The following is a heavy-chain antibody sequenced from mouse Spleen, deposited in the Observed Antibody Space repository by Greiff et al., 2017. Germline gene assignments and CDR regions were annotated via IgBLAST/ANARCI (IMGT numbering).Heavy chain of an antibody. J-gene: IGHJ2*01. CDR2: IHPSSGST. V-gene: IGHV1-64*01. CDR1: GYTFTSYW. Sequence: QVQLQQPGAELVKPGASVKLSCKASGYTFTSYWMHWVKQRPGQGLEWIGMIHPSSGSTNYNEKFKSKATLTVDKSSSTAYMQLSSLTSEDSAVYYCARSTTDRAVGDYWGQGTTVTVSS. D-gene: IGHD3-2*01. CDR3: ARSTTDRAVGDY.